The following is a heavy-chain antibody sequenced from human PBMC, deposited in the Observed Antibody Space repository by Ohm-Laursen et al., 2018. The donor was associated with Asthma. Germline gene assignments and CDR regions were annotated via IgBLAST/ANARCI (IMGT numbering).Heavy chain of an antibody. D-gene: IGHD3-22*01. CDR1: GDSISSGNNY. Sequence: SQTLSLTCTVSGDSISSGNNYWSWIRQHPGKGLEWIGYIYYSGITYSNPSLGSRVSISVDTSKNQFSLKLSPVTAADTAVYYCARGTFYYESTGYYFFDHWGQGALVTVSS. CDR3: ARGTFYYESTGYYFFDH. J-gene: IGHJ4*02. V-gene: IGHV4-31*03. CDR2: IYYSGIT.